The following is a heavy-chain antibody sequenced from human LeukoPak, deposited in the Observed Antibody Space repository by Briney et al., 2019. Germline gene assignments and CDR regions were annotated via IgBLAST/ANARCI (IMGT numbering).Heavy chain of an antibody. V-gene: IGHV4-59*01. D-gene: IGHD4-17*01. J-gene: IGHJ4*02. CDR2: ISYSGST. CDR1: SDSISNYY. Sequence: PSETLSLICTVSSDSISNYYWSWIRQPPGKGPEWIGYISYSGSTKYNPSLKSRVTISLDTSKNQFSLKLSTVTTADTAIYYCARSVIYGDPRPLGYWGQGARVTVSS. CDR3: ARSVIYGDPRPLGY.